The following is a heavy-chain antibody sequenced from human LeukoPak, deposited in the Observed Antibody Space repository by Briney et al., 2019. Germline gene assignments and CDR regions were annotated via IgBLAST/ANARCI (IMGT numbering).Heavy chain of an antibody. CDR3: ARLRLFRQKAFDI. J-gene: IGHJ3*02. V-gene: IGHV3-7*04. Sequence: AGGSLRLSCAASGFTFNNYSMSWVRQAPGKGLEWVANTKEDESEKYYVDSVKGRFTISRDNAKNSLYLEMNSLRAEDTALYYCARLRLFRQKAFDIWGQGTMVTVSS. CDR2: TKEDESEK. D-gene: IGHD3-22*01. CDR1: GFTFNNYS.